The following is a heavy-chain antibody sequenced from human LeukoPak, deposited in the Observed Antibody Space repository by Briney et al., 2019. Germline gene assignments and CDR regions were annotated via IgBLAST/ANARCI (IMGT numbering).Heavy chain of an antibody. J-gene: IGHJ4*02. D-gene: IGHD3-16*01. CDR3: ARGDQDYDYVWGSYLYYFDY. V-gene: IGHV4-59*01. Sequence: PSETLSLTCTDPGGSISSYYWSWIRQPPGKGLEWMGYIYYSGGTNYNPPPTSRATISVDTSKHQFSLKLGSVTAADTAVYYCARGDQDYDYVWGSYLYYFDYWGQGPLVTVSS. CDR2: IYYSGGT. CDR1: GGSISSYY.